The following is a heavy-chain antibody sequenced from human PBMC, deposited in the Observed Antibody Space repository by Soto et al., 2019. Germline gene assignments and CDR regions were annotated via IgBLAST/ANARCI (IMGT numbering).Heavy chain of an antibody. CDR2: IYWDDDK. J-gene: IGHJ6*03. Sequence: SGPTLVKPTQTLTLTCTFSGFSLSTSGVGVGWIRQPPGKALEWLALIYWDDDKHYSPSLQSKLTITKDTSKKQVVLTRTNMDPVDTATYYCAHRPKTGSYYKSYYYYMDVWGKGTTVTVSS. V-gene: IGHV2-5*02. CDR1: GFSLSTSGVG. CDR3: AHRPKTGSYYKSYYYYMDV. D-gene: IGHD3-10*01.